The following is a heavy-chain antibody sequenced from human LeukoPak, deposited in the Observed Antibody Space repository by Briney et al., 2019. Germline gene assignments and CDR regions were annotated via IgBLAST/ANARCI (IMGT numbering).Heavy chain of an antibody. J-gene: IGHJ4*02. CDR2: ISGSTDST. Sequence: GGSLRLSCAASGFTFSTYAMSWVRQAPGKGLEWVSVISGSTDSTYYADSVKGRFTVSRDNSKNTLYLQMNSLRAEETAVYYCAKGGYDLWSGYSPIFDYWGQGTLVTVSS. D-gene: IGHD3-3*01. V-gene: IGHV3-23*01. CDR3: AKGGYDLWSGYSPIFDY. CDR1: GFTFSTYA.